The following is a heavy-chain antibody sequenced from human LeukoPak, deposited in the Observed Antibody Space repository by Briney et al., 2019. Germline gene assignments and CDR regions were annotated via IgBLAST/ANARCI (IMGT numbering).Heavy chain of an antibody. Sequence: ASVTVSCKASGYTFTSHGISWVRQAPGQGLEWMGWISVYNAKTNYAQKLQGRVTMTEDTSTDTAYMELSGLRSEDTAVYYCATDRWELLLVYWGQGTLVTVSS. CDR2: ISVYNAKT. V-gene: IGHV1-18*01. CDR3: ATDRWELLLVY. D-gene: IGHD1-26*01. J-gene: IGHJ4*02. CDR1: GYTFTSHG.